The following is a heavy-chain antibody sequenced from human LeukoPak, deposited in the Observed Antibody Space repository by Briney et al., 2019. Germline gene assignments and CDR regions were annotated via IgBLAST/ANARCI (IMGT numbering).Heavy chain of an antibody. J-gene: IGHJ4*02. D-gene: IGHD1-26*01. V-gene: IGHV5-51*01. CDR1: GSSFTSYW. CDR3: ARPIDGSYSPSTYYFDY. Sequence: GASLKISCKGSGSSFTSYWIGWVRRMPGKGLEWMGIIYPGDSDTRYSPSFQGQVTISADKSISTAYLQLSSLKAADTAMYYCARPIDGSYSPSTYYFDYWGQGTLVTVSS. CDR2: IYPGDSDT.